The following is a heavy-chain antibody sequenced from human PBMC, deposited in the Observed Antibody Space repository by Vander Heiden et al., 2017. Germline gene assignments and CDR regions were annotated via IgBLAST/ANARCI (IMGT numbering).Heavy chain of an antibody. D-gene: IGHD6-13*01. J-gene: IGHJ2*01. CDR2: IKQDGSEK. CDR1: GFTFSSYW. V-gene: IGHV3-7*01. Sequence: EVQLVESGGGLVQPGGSLRLSCAASGFTFSSYWMSWVRKAPGKGLEWVANIKQDGSEKYYVDSVKGRFTISRDNAKNALYLQMNSLRAEDTAVYYCASSWRQDWYFDLWGRGTLVTVSS. CDR3: ASSWRQDWYFDL.